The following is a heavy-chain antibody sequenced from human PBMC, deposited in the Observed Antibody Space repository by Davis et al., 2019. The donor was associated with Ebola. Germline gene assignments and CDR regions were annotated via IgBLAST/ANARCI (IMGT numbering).Heavy chain of an antibody. J-gene: IGHJ6*02. CDR1: GGSISNSYY. V-gene: IGHV4-39*01. CDR2: IYYSGST. D-gene: IGHD5-18*01. CDR3: ARGHSYGSMVYGLDV. Sequence: SETLSLTCTVSGGSISNSYYWGWIRQPPGKGLEWLGNIYYSGSTYYNPSLKSRVTISVDTSKNQFSLKLSSVTAADTAVYYCARGHSYGSMVYGLDVWGQGTTVTVSS.